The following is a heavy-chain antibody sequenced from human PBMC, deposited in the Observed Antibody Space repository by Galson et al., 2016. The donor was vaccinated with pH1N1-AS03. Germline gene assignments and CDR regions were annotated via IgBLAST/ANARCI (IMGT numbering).Heavy chain of an antibody. D-gene: IGHD7-27*01. CDR2: LFYSGSS. Sequence: ETLSLTCSVSGDSISSSSYYWGWIRQPPGKGLEWIGSLFYSGSSFYNSSLKSRVAISVDTSKNQFSLRLSSLTAADTAVYYCARRANWGFTGRQNWFDPWGQGTLVTVSS. J-gene: IGHJ5*02. CDR3: ARRANWGFTGRQNWFDP. CDR1: GDSISSSSYY. V-gene: IGHV4-39*01.